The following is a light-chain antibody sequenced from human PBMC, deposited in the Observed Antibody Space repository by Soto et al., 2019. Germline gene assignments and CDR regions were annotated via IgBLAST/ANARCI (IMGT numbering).Light chain of an antibody. CDR1: SDNIGRHI. V-gene: IGLV1-44*01. CDR3: SSWDASLNGFVV. CDR2: SNN. J-gene: IGLJ2*01. Sequence: QSALTQPPSASGTPGQWVTIPCSGSSDNIGRHIVNWYQHLPGTAPQLLIYSNNQPPPGVPDRCSGSRSGSSASLAISGLQAEDEGDYYCSSWDASLNGFVVFGGGTKVTVL.